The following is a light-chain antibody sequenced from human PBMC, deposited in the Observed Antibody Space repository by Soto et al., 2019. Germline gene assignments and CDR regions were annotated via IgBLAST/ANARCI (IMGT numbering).Light chain of an antibody. J-gene: IGKJ1*01. CDR1: HDIMTY. V-gene: IGKV1-39*01. CDR3: QQCHSTPWT. Sequence: DLQMTQSPSSLSASIGDRVTITCRASHDIMTYLSWYQQKPGKAPKLLIYGTSSLQSGVPSRFGASGSGTDFTLTISSLQPEDLATYSCQQCHSTPWTFGQGTKVQI. CDR2: GTS.